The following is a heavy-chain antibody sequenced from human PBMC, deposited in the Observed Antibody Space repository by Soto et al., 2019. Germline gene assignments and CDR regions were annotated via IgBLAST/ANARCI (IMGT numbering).Heavy chain of an antibody. CDR1: GGTFSSYA. CDR2: IIPIFGTA. V-gene: IGHV1-69*06. D-gene: IGHD2-15*01. J-gene: IGHJ4*02. Sequence: QVQLVQSGAEVKKPGSSVKVSCKASGGTFSSYAISWVRQAPGQGLEWMGGIIPIFGTANYAQKFQGRVTITADKSTSTAYMELSSLRSEDTAVYYCARGYCSGGSCYIPGFFDYWGQGTLATVSS. CDR3: ARGYCSGGSCYIPGFFDY.